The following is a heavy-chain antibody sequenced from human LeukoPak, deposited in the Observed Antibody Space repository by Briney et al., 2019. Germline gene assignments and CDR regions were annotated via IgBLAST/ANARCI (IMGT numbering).Heavy chain of an antibody. V-gene: IGHV3-23*01. CDR1: GFTFSSYW. CDR2: ISGGGGST. Sequence: GGSLRLSCAASGFTFSSYWMSWVRQAPGKGLEWVSAISGGGGSTNYADSVKGRFTISRDNSKNTLHLQMNSLRAEDTAVYYCAKTTGFYFREYWGQGTLVTVSS. D-gene: IGHD3-9*01. J-gene: IGHJ4*02. CDR3: AKTTGFYFREY.